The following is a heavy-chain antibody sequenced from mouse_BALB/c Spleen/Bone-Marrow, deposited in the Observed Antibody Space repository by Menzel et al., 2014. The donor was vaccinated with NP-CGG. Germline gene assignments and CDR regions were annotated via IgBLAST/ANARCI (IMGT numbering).Heavy chain of an antibody. V-gene: IGHV1S41*01. CDR3: ARESYYYENYAMDY. CDR1: GYTFTSYW. Sequence: DLAKPGASVKLSCKASGYTFTSYWINWIKQRPGQGLEWIGRIAPGSGSTYYNEMFKGKATLTVDTSSSTAYIQLSSLSSEDSAVYFCARESYYYENYAMDYWGQGTSVTVSS. J-gene: IGHJ4*01. CDR2: IAPGSGST. D-gene: IGHD1-1*01.